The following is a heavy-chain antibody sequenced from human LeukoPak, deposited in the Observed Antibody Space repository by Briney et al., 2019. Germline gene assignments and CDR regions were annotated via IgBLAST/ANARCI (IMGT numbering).Heavy chain of an antibody. D-gene: IGHD3-3*01. V-gene: IGHV3-73*01. CDR1: GFTFSGSA. CDR3: TLEWLTNYYYYMDV. J-gene: IGHJ6*03. CDR2: IGSKANSYAT. Sequence: GGSLRLSCAASGFTFSGSAMHWVRQASGKGLEWVGRIGSKANSYATAYAASVKGRFTISRDDSKNTAYLQMNSLKTEDTAVYYCTLEWLTNYYYYMDVWGKGTTVTVSS.